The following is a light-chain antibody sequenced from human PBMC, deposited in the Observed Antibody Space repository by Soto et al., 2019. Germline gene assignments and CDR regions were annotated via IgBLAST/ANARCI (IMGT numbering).Light chain of an antibody. CDR3: QQRNNWPLFT. V-gene: IGKV3-11*01. CDR1: QRISRH. J-gene: IGKJ3*01. Sequence: EIVLTQSPATLSLSPGETATVSCRANQRISRHLAWYQQKPGQAPRLLIYDASTRATGIPARFSGSGSGTDFTLTISGLEREDFAVYYCQQRNNWPLFTFGPGTTVEIK. CDR2: DAS.